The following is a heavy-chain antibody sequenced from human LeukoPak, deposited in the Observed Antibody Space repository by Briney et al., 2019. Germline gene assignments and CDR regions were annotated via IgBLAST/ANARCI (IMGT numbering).Heavy chain of an antibody. J-gene: IGHJ4*02. CDR1: GFTFSSYS. V-gene: IGHV3-21*01. D-gene: IGHD3-3*01. CDR3: ARGRVFGVAHFDY. CDR2: ISSSSSYM. Sequence: LGGSLRLSCAASGFTFSSYSMNWVRQAPGKGLEWVSSISSSSSYMYYADSVKGRFTISRDNAKNSLYLQMNSLRAEDTAVYYCARGRVFGVAHFDYWGLGTLVTVSS.